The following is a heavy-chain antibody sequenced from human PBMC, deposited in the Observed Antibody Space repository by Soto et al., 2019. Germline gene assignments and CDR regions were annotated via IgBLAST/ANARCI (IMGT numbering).Heavy chain of an antibody. Sequence: GGSLRLSCAASGFTFSSYSMNWVRQAPGKGLEWVSSISSSSSYIYYADSVKGRFTISRDNAKNSLYLQMNSLRAEDTAVYYCARVVGSSSWFFPYWGQGTLVTVSS. CDR3: ARVVGSSSWFFPY. D-gene: IGHD6-13*01. CDR2: ISSSSSYI. V-gene: IGHV3-21*01. CDR1: GFTFSSYS. J-gene: IGHJ4*02.